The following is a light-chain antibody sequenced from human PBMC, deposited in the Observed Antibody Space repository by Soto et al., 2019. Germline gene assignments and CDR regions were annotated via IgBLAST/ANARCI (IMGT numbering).Light chain of an antibody. CDR1: QSITSSY. CDR2: GTI. CDR3: QQYGSPLWT. J-gene: IGKJ1*01. V-gene: IGKV3-20*01. Sequence: EVVLTQSPGTLSLSPWERATLSCRASQSITSSYLAWYQQKPGQAPRLLISGTISRATGIPDRFSGSGSGTDFTLTISRLEPEDFAVYYCQQYGSPLWTFGQGTKVEIK.